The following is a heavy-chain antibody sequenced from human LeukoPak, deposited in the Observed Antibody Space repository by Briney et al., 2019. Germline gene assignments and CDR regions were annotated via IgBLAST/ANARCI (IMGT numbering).Heavy chain of an antibody. Sequence: GGSLRLSCEASGFTFSSNNMHWVRQGPGKGLEWVAQISLHGGNKYYADSVKGRFTISRNNSKNTLYLQLNSLRAEDTAVYFCAKDGNNWDFDYWGQGALVTVSS. CDR1: GFTFSSNN. D-gene: IGHD1-20*01. J-gene: IGHJ4*02. V-gene: IGHV3-30*19. CDR2: ISLHGGNK. CDR3: AKDGNNWDFDY.